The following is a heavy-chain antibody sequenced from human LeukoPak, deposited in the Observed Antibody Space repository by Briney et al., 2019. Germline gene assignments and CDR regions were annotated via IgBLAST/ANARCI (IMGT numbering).Heavy chain of an antibody. CDR3: ARDSTVTTFRGCVDP. D-gene: IGHD4-17*01. J-gene: IGHJ5*02. CDR1: AYTLTNYY. Sequence: ASVKVSCKASAYTLTNYYVHRVRQAPGQGLEWMGVINPSGGSTNYAQRFQGRVTMTRDTSTSTVYMELSSLRSGDTAVYYCARDSTVTTFRGCVDPWGQGTLVTVSS. V-gene: IGHV1-46*01. CDR2: INPSGGST.